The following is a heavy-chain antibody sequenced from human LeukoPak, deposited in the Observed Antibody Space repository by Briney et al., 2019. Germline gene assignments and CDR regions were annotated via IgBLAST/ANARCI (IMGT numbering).Heavy chain of an antibody. CDR3: AKDTPIVATIHYGMDV. Sequence: ASVKVSCKASGYTFASYDVNWVRQATGQGLEWMGWMNTNSGNTGHAQKLQGRVTMTRNTSISTAHMELSSLRSDDTAVYYCAKDTPIVATIHYGMDVWGQGTTVIVSS. V-gene: IGHV1-8*01. D-gene: IGHD5-12*01. J-gene: IGHJ6*02. CDR2: MNTNSGNT. CDR1: GYTFASYD.